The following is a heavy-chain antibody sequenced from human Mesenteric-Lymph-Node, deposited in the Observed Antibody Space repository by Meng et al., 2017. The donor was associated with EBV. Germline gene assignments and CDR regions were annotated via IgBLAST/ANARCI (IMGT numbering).Heavy chain of an antibody. Sequence: EVELVASGGGLVQPGGSLTLSCAASGFPFKNGWMTWVRQAPGKGLEWVGRIKSKTNGETVDYADPVKGRFTISRDDSKNTLYLQMNSLNTEDTAVYFCTTAPSWYSISRDYWGQGTLVTVSS. D-gene: IGHD6-13*01. CDR1: GFPFKNGW. J-gene: IGHJ4*02. V-gene: IGHV3-15*01. CDR2: IKSKTNGETV. CDR3: TTAPSWYSISRDY.